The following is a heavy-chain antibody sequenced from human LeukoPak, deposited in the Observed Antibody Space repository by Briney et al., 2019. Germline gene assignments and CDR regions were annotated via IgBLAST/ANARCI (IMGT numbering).Heavy chain of an antibody. Sequence: PSETLSLTCAVYGGSFSGYYWSWIRQPPGKGLEWIGEINHSGSTNYNPSLKGRVTISVDTSKNQFSLKLSSVTAADTAVYYCARVPPSPYWGQGTLVTVSS. V-gene: IGHV4-34*01. J-gene: IGHJ4*02. CDR1: GGSFSGYY. CDR2: INHSGST. CDR3: ARVPPSPY.